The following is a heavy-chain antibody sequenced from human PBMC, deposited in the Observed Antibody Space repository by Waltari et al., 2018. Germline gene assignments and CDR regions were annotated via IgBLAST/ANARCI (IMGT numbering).Heavy chain of an antibody. Sequence: EVQLVESGGGLVQPGGSLRLSCAASGFTFSSYWMSWVRQAPGKGLEWVANIKQDGSEKYYVDSVKGRFTISRDNAKNSLYLQMNSLRAEYTAVYYCARGDISGWELPIDYWGQGTLVTVSS. D-gene: IGHD1-26*01. CDR3: ARGDISGWELPIDY. V-gene: IGHV3-7*03. CDR1: GFTFSSYW. J-gene: IGHJ4*02. CDR2: IKQDGSEK.